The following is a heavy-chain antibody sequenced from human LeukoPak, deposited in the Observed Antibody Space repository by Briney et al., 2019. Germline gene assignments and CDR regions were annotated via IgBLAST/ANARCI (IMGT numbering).Heavy chain of an antibody. CDR1: GGSFSGYY. D-gene: IGHD1-26*01. CDR2: INHSGST. V-gene: IGHV4-34*01. CDR3: ARAGVGARKKFDY. J-gene: IGHJ4*02. Sequence: PSETLSLTCAVYGGSFSGYYWSWIRQPPGKGLEWIGEINHSGSTNYNPSLKSRVTISVDTSKNQFSLKLSSVTAADTAVYYCARAGVGARKKFDYWGQGTLVTVSS.